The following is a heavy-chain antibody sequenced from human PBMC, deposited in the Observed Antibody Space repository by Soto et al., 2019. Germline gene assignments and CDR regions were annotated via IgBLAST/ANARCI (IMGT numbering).Heavy chain of an antibody. CDR2: VYHSGTT. Sequence: QVQLQESGPGLVKPSGTLSVTCAVSGGSISSSNWWSWVRQPPGKGLEWIGEVYHSGTTHYNPPLATRVIISVDTSNHQFSLHLSPVTAADTAVDYCAKLDDGGYWGQGSRVTASS. CDR1: GGSISSSNW. CDR3: AKLDDGGY. J-gene: IGHJ4*02. D-gene: IGHD2-15*01. V-gene: IGHV4-4*02.